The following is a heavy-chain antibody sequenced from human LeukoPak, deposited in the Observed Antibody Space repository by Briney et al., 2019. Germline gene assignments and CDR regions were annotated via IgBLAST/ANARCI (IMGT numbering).Heavy chain of an antibody. V-gene: IGHV3-53*01. CDR1: GFTVSSNY. J-gene: IGHJ4*02. CDR2: MYSGGRT. Sequence: GGSLRLSCVASGFTVSSNYMSWVRQAPGEGLEWVAVMYSGGRTYYAASVKGRFTISRDNSKNTLYLQMNSLRADDTAVYYCSRGISTSGWLDYWGQGTLLTVSS. CDR3: SRGISTSGWLDY. D-gene: IGHD6-19*01.